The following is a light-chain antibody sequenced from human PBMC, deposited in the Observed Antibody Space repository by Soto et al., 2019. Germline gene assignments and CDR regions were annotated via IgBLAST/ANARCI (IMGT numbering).Light chain of an antibody. J-gene: IGLJ2*01. CDR3: QSYDSSLSGDVV. CDR1: SSNIGAGYN. V-gene: IGLV1-40*01. Sequence: QPVLTQPPSVSGAPGQRVTISCTGSSSNIGAGYNVQWYQRLPGSAPELLIYANSNRPSGVPARFSGSKSGTSASLAITGLRAEDEADYFCQSYDSSLSGDVVFGGGTKLTVL. CDR2: ANS.